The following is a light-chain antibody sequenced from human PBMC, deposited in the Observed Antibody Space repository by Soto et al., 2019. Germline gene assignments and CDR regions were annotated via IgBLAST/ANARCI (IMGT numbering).Light chain of an antibody. J-gene: IGLJ2*01. CDR2: SNN. CDR1: SSNIGSKT. V-gene: IGLV1-44*01. CDR3: AAWDYSLNCVV. Sequence: QSVLTQPPSASGTPGQRVTISCSGSSSNIGSKTVNWYQQLPGTAPKLLIYSNNQRPSGVPDRFSGSKSGTSASLAISGLQSEYEADYYCAAWDYSLNCVVFGGGTKLTVL.